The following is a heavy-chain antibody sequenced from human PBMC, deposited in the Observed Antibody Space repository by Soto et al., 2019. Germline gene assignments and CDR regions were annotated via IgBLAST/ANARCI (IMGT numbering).Heavy chain of an antibody. J-gene: IGHJ6*03. D-gene: IGHD3-3*01. CDR1: GYTFTSYG. V-gene: IGHV1-18*01. CDR2: ISAYNGNT. Sequence: AASAKVSCKASGYTFTSYGISWVRQAPGQGLEWMGWISAYNGNTNYAQKLQGRVTMTTDTSTSTAYMELRSLRSDDTAVYYCARDINQVTTYYDFWSGPNMDVWGKGTTVTVSS. CDR3: ARDINQVTTYYDFWSGPNMDV.